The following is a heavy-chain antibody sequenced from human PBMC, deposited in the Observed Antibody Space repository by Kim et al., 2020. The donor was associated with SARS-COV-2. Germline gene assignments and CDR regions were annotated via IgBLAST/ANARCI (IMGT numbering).Heavy chain of an antibody. CDR1: GFTFSSYS. Sequence: GGSLRLSCAASGFTFSSYSMNWVRQAPGKGLEWVSSISSSSSYIYYADSVKGRFTISRDNAKNSLYLQMNSLRAEDTAVYYCARDSCSGGSCYQTFDPWGQGTLVTVSS. CDR3: ARDSCSGGSCYQTFDP. CDR2: ISSSSSYI. V-gene: IGHV3-21*01. D-gene: IGHD2-15*01. J-gene: IGHJ5*02.